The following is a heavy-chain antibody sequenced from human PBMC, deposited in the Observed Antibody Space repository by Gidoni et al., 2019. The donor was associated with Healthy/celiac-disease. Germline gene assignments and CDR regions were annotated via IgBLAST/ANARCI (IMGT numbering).Heavy chain of an antibody. V-gene: IGHV4-34*01. J-gene: IGHJ3*02. CDR1: GGSFSGYY. CDR3: ARGPKGSNPDDRGAFDI. D-gene: IGHD3-10*01. Sequence: QVQLQQWGAGLLKPSETLSLTCAVYGGSFSGYYWSWIRQPPGNGLEWIGEINHSGSTNYNPSLKSRVTISVDTSKNQFSLKLSSVTAADTAVYYCARGPKGSNPDDRGAFDIWGQGTMVTVSS. CDR2: INHSGST.